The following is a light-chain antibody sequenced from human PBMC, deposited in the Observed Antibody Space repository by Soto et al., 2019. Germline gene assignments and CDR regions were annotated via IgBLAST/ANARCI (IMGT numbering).Light chain of an antibody. V-gene: IGKV1-5*01. J-gene: IGKJ3*01. Sequence: DIQMTQSPSTLSASVGDRVTITCRASQSISSWLAWYQQKPGKAPKLLIYDASSLEIGVPSRFSGSGSGTEFTLTISSLQPDDFATYYCQQYNSYSLFTFGPGTKVDIK. CDR1: QSISSW. CDR3: QQYNSYSLFT. CDR2: DAS.